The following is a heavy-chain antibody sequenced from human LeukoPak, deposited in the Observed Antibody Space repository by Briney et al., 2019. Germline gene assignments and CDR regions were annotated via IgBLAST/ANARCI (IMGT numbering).Heavy chain of an antibody. J-gene: IGHJ4*02. CDR1: GGSFSGYY. CDR3: ARPTFSGGSSFSDY. CDR2: INHSGST. Sequence: SETLSLTCAVYGGSFSGYYWSWIRQPPGKGLEWIGEINHSGSTNYNPSLKSRVTISVDTSKNQFSLKLSSVTAADTAVYYCARPTFSGGSSFSDYWGQGTLVTVSS. V-gene: IGHV4-34*01. D-gene: IGHD2-15*01.